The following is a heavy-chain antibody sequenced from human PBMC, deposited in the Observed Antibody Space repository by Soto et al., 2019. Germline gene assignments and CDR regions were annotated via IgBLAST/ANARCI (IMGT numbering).Heavy chain of an antibody. J-gene: IGHJ6*02. CDR3: VRDRVGATPYYYYYGMDV. Sequence: GSLRLSCAASGFTFSSYGMNWVRQAPGKGLEWVSYISSSSSTIYYADSVKGRFTISRDNAKNSLYLQMNSLRDEDTAVYYCVRDRVGATPYYYYYGMDVWGQGTTVTVSS. D-gene: IGHD1-26*01. CDR2: ISSSSSTI. CDR1: GFTFSSYG. V-gene: IGHV3-48*02.